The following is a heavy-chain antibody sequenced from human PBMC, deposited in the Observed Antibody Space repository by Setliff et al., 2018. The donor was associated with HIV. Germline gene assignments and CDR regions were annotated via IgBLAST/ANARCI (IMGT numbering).Heavy chain of an antibody. CDR3: AKPTSGLYPRAFDL. Sequence: GGSLRLSCAASGFAFSTFDMNWVRQTPEKGLEWVSAVSPSSIVTYYADSVEGRFTVSRDDSKNMLFLQMNSLGPEDTAIYYCAKPTSGLYPRAFDLWGQGTMVTVSS. V-gene: IGHV3-23*01. J-gene: IGHJ3*01. CDR2: VSPSSIVT. D-gene: IGHD1-26*01. CDR1: GFAFSTFD.